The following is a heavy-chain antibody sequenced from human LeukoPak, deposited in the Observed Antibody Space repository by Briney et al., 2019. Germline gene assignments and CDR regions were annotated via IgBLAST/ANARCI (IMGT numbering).Heavy chain of an antibody. Sequence: GGSLRLSCTASGFPFSDYSMNRVRQAPGKGLEWISYIGISSGNTKYADSVKGRFTISADNTKNSLYLQMNSLRVEDTAVYYCARDHNYAFDNWGQGTLVSVSS. J-gene: IGHJ4*02. CDR2: IGISSGNT. CDR3: ARDHNYAFDN. V-gene: IGHV3-48*04. CDR1: GFPFSDYS. D-gene: IGHD1-1*01.